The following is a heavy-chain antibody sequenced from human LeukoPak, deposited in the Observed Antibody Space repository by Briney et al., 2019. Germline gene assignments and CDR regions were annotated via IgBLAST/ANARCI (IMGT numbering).Heavy chain of an antibody. J-gene: IGHJ4*02. CDR3: ARDLATSSWYGYFDY. CDR2: IIPIFGTA. CDR1: GGTFSSYA. D-gene: IGHD6-13*01. Sequence: SVKVSCKASGGTFSSYAISWVRQAPGQGLEWMGGIIPIFGTANYAQKFQGRVTITADKSTSTAYMELSSLRSEDTAVYYCARDLATSSWYGYFDYWGRGTLVTVSS. V-gene: IGHV1-69*06.